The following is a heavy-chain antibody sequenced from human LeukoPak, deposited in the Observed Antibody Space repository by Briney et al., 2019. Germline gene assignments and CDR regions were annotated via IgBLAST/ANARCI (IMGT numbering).Heavy chain of an antibody. CDR3: ARDQVYGDYEWRRGFIDY. Sequence: GASVKVSCKASGYTFTGYYMHWVRQAPGQGLEWMGWINPNSGGTNYAQKFQGRVTMTRDTSISTAYMELSRLRSDDTAVYYCARDQVYGDYEWRRGFIDYWGQGTLVTVSS. J-gene: IGHJ4*02. V-gene: IGHV1-2*02. CDR1: GYTFTGYY. CDR2: INPNSGGT. D-gene: IGHD4-17*01.